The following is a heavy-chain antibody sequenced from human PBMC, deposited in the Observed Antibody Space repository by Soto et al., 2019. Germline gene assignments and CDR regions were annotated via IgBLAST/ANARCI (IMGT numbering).Heavy chain of an antibody. V-gene: IGHV3-7*05. J-gene: IGHJ4*02. CDR2: IKQDGSEI. CDR3: AKSLSAIPGDS. Sequence: SWVRQGPGKGPEWVANIKQDGSEIYYVDSVKGRFTISRDNAKSSLYLQMTSLRAEDTAVYHCAKSLSAIPGDSWGQGTLVTVSS. D-gene: IGHD2-2*01.